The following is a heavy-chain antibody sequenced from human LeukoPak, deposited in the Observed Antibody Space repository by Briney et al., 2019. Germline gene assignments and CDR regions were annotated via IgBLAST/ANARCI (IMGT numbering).Heavy chain of an antibody. V-gene: IGHV3-23*01. J-gene: IGHJ4*02. CDR2: ICASGRCT. D-gene: IGHD1-1*01. CDR1: GFSFVNNA. Sequence: GGSLRLSCAASGFSFVNNAMGWVRQAPGKGLEWVSGICASGRCTFYAAPVRGRFTVSRDNFKNSLYLQMNNPRAEDTAVYYCAKYINVPGTQLLGDYWGQGALVTVSS. CDR3: AKYINVPGTQLLGDY.